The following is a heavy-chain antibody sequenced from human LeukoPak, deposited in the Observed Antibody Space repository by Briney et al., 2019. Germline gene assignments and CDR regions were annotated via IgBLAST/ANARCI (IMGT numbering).Heavy chain of an antibody. Sequence: SETLSLTCTVSGGSISSYYWSWIRQPPGKGLEWIEYIYYSGSTNYNPSLKSRVTISVDTSKNQFSLKLSSVTAADTAVYYCARALYGDYYFDYWGQGTLVTVSS. CDR1: GGSISSYY. CDR2: IYYSGST. J-gene: IGHJ4*02. D-gene: IGHD4-17*01. CDR3: ARALYGDYYFDY. V-gene: IGHV4-59*01.